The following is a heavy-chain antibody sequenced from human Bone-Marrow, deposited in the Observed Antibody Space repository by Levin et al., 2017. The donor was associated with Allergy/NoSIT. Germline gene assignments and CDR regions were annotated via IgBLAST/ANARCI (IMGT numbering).Heavy chain of an antibody. D-gene: IGHD1-1*01. CDR3: AKVRTAGGRGWCDS. V-gene: IGHV4-31*03. CDR2: SYYSGTA. J-gene: IGHJ5*01. CDR1: GDSFISGHYY. Sequence: LRLSCTVSGDSFISGHYYWSWIRQSPGKGLEWIGTSYYSGTAYSDPSLKRRLTISVDTSQTLFSLKLNSVTAATAAVYYCAKVRTAGGRGWCDSWGQGTLVNVS.